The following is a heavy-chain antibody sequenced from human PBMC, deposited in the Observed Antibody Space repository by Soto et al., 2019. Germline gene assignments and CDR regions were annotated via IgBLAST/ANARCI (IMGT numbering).Heavy chain of an antibody. Sequence: EVQLVESGGSFVQPGGSLRLSCATSGFNFGTYDMNWVRQAQGKGLEWVSTISISSITIYYVDSGKGRFTVSRENAMNSLYLHMNSLRDEATAVYYCARGNGSGSYYNSGYWGQGTLVTVSS. CDR1: GFNFGTYD. CDR3: ARGNGSGSYYNSGY. CDR2: ISISSITI. J-gene: IGHJ4*02. V-gene: IGHV3-48*02. D-gene: IGHD3-10*01.